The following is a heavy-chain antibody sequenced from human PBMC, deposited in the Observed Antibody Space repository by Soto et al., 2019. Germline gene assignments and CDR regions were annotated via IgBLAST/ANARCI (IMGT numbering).Heavy chain of an antibody. CDR3: ARSNSGYYKWFDP. Sequence: HLQLQESGPGLVKPSETLSLTCTVSGDSISSSNYYWGWIRQPPGKGLKWIANIYYSGTTYCNPSLKSRVAISVDTSKNHFSLKLSSVTAADTAIYYCARSNSGYYKWFDPWGQGTLVTVSS. CDR1: GDSISSSNYY. CDR2: IYYSGTT. J-gene: IGHJ5*02. D-gene: IGHD3-22*01. V-gene: IGHV4-39*02.